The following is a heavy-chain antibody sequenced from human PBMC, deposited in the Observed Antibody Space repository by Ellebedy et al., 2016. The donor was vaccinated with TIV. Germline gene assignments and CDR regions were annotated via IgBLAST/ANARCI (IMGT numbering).Heavy chain of an antibody. D-gene: IGHD3-10*01. J-gene: IGHJ4*03. Sequence: GSLRLXXTVSGGSVSSGSYHWSWIRQPPGKGLEWIGYIYYSGSTNYNPSLKSRVTISVDTSKNQFSLKLSSVTAADTAVYYCARSYYGSGSYFYFDYWGQGTTVTGSS. CDR2: IYYSGST. V-gene: IGHV4-61*01. CDR3: ARSYYGSGSYFYFDY. CDR1: GGSVSSGSYH.